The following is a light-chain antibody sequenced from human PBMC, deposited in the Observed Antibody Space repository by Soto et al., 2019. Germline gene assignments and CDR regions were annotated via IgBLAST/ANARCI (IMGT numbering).Light chain of an antibody. CDR1: QSISSY. J-gene: IGKJ1*01. Sequence: DIQMTQSPSSLSEYVGDRVTITCRASQSISSYLNWYQQKPGKAPKLLIYAASSLQSGVPSRFSGSGSGTDFTLTISRLEPEDFAVYYCQQYGSSRTFGQGTKVDIK. V-gene: IGKV1-39*01. CDR3: QQYGSSRT. CDR2: AAS.